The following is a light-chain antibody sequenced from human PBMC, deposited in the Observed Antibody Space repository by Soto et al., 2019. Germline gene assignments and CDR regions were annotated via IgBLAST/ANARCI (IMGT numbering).Light chain of an antibody. CDR1: QSVSNNY. V-gene: IGKV3-20*01. CDR3: QQDFISGT. CDR2: GAS. J-gene: IGKJ1*01. Sequence: IRVKKAPGALALSTGERATLSCRASQSVSNNYLAWYQQKPGQAPRLLIYGASNRATGIPDGFSGSGSGTDFTLTISRLEPEDFAVYYCQQDFISGTFGQGAKVDI.